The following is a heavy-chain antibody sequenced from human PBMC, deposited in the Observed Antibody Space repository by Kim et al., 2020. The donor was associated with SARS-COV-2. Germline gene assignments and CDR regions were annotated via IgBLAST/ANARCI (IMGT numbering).Heavy chain of an antibody. Sequence: TYYADTVKGRFTITRDNSKNTLYLQMNSLRAEDTAVYYCARARTARTFDIWCQGTMVTVSS. CDR3: ARARTARTFDI. CDR2: T. D-gene: IGHD2-2*01. V-gene: IGHV3-53*01. J-gene: IGHJ3*02.